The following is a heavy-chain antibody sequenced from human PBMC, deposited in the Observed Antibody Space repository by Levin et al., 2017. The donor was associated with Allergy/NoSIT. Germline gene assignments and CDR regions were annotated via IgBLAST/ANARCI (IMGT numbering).Heavy chain of an antibody. V-gene: IGHV4-31*03. CDR1: GGSISSGGYY. CDR3: ARVHSSSSFSDY. D-gene: IGHD6-6*01. J-gene: IGHJ4*02. CDR2: IYYSGST. Sequence: SETLSLTCTVSGGSISSGGYYWSWIRQHPGKGLEWIGYIYYSGSTYYNPSLKSRVTISVDTSKYQFSLKLSSVTAADTAVYYCARVHSSSSFSDYWGQGTLVTVSS.